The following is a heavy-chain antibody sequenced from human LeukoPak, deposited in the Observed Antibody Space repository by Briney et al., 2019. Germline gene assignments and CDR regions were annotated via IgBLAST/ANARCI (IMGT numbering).Heavy chain of an antibody. Sequence: GGSLRLSCAASGFTFSSYSMNWVRQAPGKGLEWVSSISSSSSYIYYADSVKGRFTISRDNAKNSLYLQMNSLRAEDTAVYYCARDGKAVTTRHFDYWGQGTLVIVSS. CDR3: ARDGKAVTTRHFDY. J-gene: IGHJ4*02. V-gene: IGHV3-21*01. CDR1: GFTFSSYS. CDR2: ISSSSSYI. D-gene: IGHD4-11*01.